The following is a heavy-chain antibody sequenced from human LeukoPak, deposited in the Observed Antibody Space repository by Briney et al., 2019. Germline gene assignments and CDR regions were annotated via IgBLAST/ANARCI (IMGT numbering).Heavy chain of an antibody. J-gene: IGHJ4*02. D-gene: IGHD2-15*01. CDR1: GFTFSSYW. CDR3: ARAALYCSGGSCYSGYFDY. CDR2: IKQDGSEK. V-gene: IGHV3-7*01. Sequence: SGGSLRLSYAASGFTFSSYWMSWVRQAPGKGLEWVANIKQDGSEKYYVDSVKGRFTISRDNAKNSLYLQMNSLRAEDTAVYYCARAALYCSGGSCYSGYFDYWGQGTLVTVSS.